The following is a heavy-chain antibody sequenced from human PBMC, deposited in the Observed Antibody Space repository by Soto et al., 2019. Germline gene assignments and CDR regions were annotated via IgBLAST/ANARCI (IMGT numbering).Heavy chain of an antibody. V-gene: IGHV4-30-4*01. Sequence: SETLSLTCTVSGGSISSGDYYWSWIRQPPGKGLEWIGYIYYSGSTYYNPSLKSRVTISVETSKNQFSLKLSSVTAAGTAVYYCARDATDYDKTGYNWFDPWGQGTLVTVSS. J-gene: IGHJ5*02. CDR1: GGSISSGDYY. D-gene: IGHD4-17*01. CDR2: IYYSGST. CDR3: ARDATDYDKTGYNWFDP.